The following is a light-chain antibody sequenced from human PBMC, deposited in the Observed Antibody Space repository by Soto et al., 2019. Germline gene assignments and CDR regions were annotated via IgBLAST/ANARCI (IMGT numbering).Light chain of an antibody. CDR3: AAWDDSLNGPHYV. V-gene: IGLV1-44*01. Sequence: QSVLTQPPSASGTPGQRVTISCSGSSSNIETNTVSLFQQLPRTAPKLLIYSNNQRPSGVPDRFSGSKSGTSASLAISGLQSEDEADYYCAAWDDSLNGPHYVFGTGTKVTVL. CDR1: SSNIETNT. CDR2: SNN. J-gene: IGLJ1*01.